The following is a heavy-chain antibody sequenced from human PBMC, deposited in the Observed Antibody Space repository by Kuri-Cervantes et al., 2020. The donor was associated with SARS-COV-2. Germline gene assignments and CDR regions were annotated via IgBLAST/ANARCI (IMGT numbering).Heavy chain of an antibody. J-gene: IGHJ4*02. CDR2: TYYRSKWYN. CDR3: ARDHYSSGWTLNDY. CDR1: GDTVSSDSAA. Sequence: SQNLSLTGAVSGDTVSSDSAAWNWIRQSPSRGLEWLGRTYYRSKWYNDYAVSVKSRITINPDTSKNQFSLQLNSVTPEDTAVYYCARDHYSSGWTLNDYWGQGTLVTVSS. V-gene: IGHV6-1*01. D-gene: IGHD6-19*01.